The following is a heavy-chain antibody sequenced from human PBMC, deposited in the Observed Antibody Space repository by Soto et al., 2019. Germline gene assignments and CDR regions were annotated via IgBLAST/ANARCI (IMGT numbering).Heavy chain of an antibody. CDR1: GFSFSTYW. CDR3: LRDGGLT. CDR2: MNQDGSDK. V-gene: IGHV3-7*04. Sequence: EVQFVESGGDLVQPGGSLRLSCAASGFSFSTYWMSWVRQAPGKGLEWVAHMNQDGSDKYYVDSVKGRFTISRDNTKKSLFLQMNSLRAEDTAVYYCLRDGGLTWGQGTLVTVSS. J-gene: IGHJ5*02. D-gene: IGHD3-16*01.